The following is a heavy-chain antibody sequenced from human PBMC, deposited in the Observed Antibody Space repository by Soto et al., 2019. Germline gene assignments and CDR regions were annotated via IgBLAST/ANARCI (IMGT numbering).Heavy chain of an antibody. Sequence: QLQLQESGPGLVKPSETLSLTCNVSGGSVGSSSYHWGWIRQAPGKGLEWIVSTYYSAGTYYNPSLKSRVTTSMDASKNQFSLTVTSVTAADTAIYYCARHASRGYSSSWYFEDWGQGTPVTVSS. CDR1: GGSVGSSSYH. CDR2: TYYSAGT. V-gene: IGHV4-39*01. D-gene: IGHD6-13*01. J-gene: IGHJ4*02. CDR3: ARHASRGYSSSWYFED.